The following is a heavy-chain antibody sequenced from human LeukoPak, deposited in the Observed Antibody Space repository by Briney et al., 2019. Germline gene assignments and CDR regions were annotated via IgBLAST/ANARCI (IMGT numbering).Heavy chain of an antibody. Sequence: GGSLRLSCAASGFTFDNFVMSWVRQAPGKGLEWVSGISGSGPYTFYTDSVKGRFTISRDSSKNTLYLQMNSLRAEDTALYYCAKHGYCSGISCFFDFWGQGTLVTVSS. J-gene: IGHJ4*02. V-gene: IGHV3-23*01. CDR1: GFTFDNFV. CDR2: ISGSGPYT. D-gene: IGHD2-2*03. CDR3: AKHGYCSGISCFFDF.